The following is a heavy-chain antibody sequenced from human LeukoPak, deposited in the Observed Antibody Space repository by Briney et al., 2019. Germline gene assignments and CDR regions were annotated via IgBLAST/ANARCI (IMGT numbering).Heavy chain of an antibody. CDR2: LNPNSGNT. V-gene: IGHV1-8*03. CDR1: GYTFTSYD. J-gene: IGHJ5*02. D-gene: IGHD5/OR15-5a*01. CDR3: ARMTVSSRDNWFDP. Sequence: GASVKVSCKASGYTFTSYDINWVRQATGQGLEWMGWLNPNSGNTGYAQTFQSRVTISRNTSINTAYMELRRLRSVSTAVYICARMTVSSRDNWFDPWGQGTLVTVSS.